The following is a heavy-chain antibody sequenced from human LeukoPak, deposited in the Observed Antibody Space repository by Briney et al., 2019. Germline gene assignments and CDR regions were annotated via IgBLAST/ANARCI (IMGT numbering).Heavy chain of an antibody. V-gene: IGHV3-7*04. CDR3: ARGYYDILTGYDGAFDI. Sequence: PGGSLRLSCAASGFTFSSYWMSWVRQAPGKGLEWVANIKQDGSEKYYVDSVKGRFTISRDNAKNSLYLQMNSLRAEDTAVYYCARGYYDILTGYDGAFDIWGQGTMVTVSS. J-gene: IGHJ3*02. D-gene: IGHD3-9*01. CDR1: GFTFSSYW. CDR2: IKQDGSEK.